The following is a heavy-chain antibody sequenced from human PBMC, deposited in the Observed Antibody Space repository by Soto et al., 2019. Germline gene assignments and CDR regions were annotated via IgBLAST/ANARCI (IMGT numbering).Heavy chain of an antibody. CDR2: ISSSSSYI. Sequence: GGSLRLSCAASGFTFSSYSMNWVRQAPGKGLEWVSSISSSSSYIYYADSVKGRFTISRDNAKNSLYLQMNSLRAEDTAVYYCARDRWVLGYCSSTSCSNRLDPWGQGTLVTVSS. CDR1: GFTFSSYS. J-gene: IGHJ5*02. CDR3: ARDRWVLGYCSSTSCSNRLDP. V-gene: IGHV3-21*01. D-gene: IGHD2-2*01.